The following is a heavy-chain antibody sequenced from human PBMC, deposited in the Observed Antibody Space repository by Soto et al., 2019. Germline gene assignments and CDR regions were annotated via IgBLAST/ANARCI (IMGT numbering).Heavy chain of an antibody. CDR1: GVRVSSNIAA. Sequence: SQPVSRTYAISGVRVSSNIAACNCIRQSPSRGLEWLGRTYYRSKWYNDYAVSVKSRITVNPDTSKNQFSLQLNSVTPEDTAVYYCERAKAVAGNGARVFDSRGQGTMVTV. CDR3: ERAKAVAGNGARVFDS. V-gene: IGHV6-1*01. CDR2: TYYRSKWYN. D-gene: IGHD6-19*01. J-gene: IGHJ3*02.